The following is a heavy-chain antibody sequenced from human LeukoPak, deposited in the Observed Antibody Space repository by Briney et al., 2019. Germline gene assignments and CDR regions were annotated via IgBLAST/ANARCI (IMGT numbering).Heavy chain of an antibody. V-gene: IGHV1-69*05. CDR3: ARDEPGLSAFDY. Sequence: GASVKVSCKASGGTFSSYAISWVRQAPGQGLEWMGGIIPIFGTANYAQKFQGRVTITTDESTSTAYMELSSLRSEDTAVYYCARDEPGLSAFDYWGQGTLVTVSS. D-gene: IGHD1-14*01. CDR1: GGTFSSYA. J-gene: IGHJ4*02. CDR2: IIPIFGTA.